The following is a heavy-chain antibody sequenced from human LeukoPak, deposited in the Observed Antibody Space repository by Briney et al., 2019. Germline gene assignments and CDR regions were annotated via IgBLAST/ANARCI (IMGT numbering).Heavy chain of an antibody. Sequence: GGSLKLSCAASGFTFSGSAMHWVRQASGKGLEWVGRIRSKANSYATAYAASVKGRFTISRDDSKNTAYLQMNSLKAEDTAVYYCTRPIPYSNYNDYWGQGTLVTVSS. CDR1: GFTFSGSA. J-gene: IGHJ4*02. D-gene: IGHD4-11*01. CDR3: TRPIPYSNYNDY. V-gene: IGHV3-73*01. CDR2: IRSKANSYAT.